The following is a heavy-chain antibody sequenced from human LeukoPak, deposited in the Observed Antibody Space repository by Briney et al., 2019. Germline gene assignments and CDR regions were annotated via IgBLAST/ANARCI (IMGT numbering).Heavy chain of an antibody. Sequence: ASVKVSCKASGYIFTGYYIYWVRQAPGQGLEWMGRIFHSNGDTHDAQKFQGRVTMTRDTSISTVYMELSGLRSDDTAVYYCARGANAATTPDYYHYGLDVWGQGTTVTVSS. CDR1: GYIFTGYY. J-gene: IGHJ6*02. D-gene: IGHD4-17*01. V-gene: IGHV1-2*06. CDR3: ARGANAATTPDYYHYGLDV. CDR2: IFHSNGDT.